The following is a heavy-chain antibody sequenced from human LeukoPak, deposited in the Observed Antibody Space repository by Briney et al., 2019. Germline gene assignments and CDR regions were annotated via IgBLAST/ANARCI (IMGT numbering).Heavy chain of an antibody. Sequence: GGSLRLSCTASGFTFGDYAMSWVRQAPGKGLEWVGFIRTKAYGGTTEYAASVKGRLTISRDDSKSIAYLQMNSLKTEDTAVYYCTRELGAYSNQLYGFDPWGQGTLVTVSS. CDR1: GFTFGDYA. V-gene: IGHV3-49*04. D-gene: IGHD4-11*01. CDR3: TRELGAYSNQLYGFDP. J-gene: IGHJ5*02. CDR2: IRTKAYGGTT.